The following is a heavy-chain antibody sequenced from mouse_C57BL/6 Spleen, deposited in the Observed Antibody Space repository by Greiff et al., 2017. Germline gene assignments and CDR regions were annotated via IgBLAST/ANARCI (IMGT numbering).Heavy chain of an antibody. CDR3: ARYVLYDGPLMDY. D-gene: IGHD1-1*01. CDR1: GYTFTSYW. J-gene: IGHJ4*01. CDR2: INPSNGGT. V-gene: IGHV1-53*01. Sequence: QVQLQQPGTELVKPGASVKLSCKASGYTFTSYWMHWVKQRPGQGLEWIGNINPSNGGTNYNEKFKSKATLTVDKASSTAYMQLSSLTSEVSAVYYCARYVLYDGPLMDYWGQGTSVTVSS.